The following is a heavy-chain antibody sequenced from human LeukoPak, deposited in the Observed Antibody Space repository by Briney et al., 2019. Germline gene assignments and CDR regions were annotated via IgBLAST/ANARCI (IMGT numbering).Heavy chain of an antibody. Sequence: SETLSLTCTVSGGSISSYYWSWIRQPPGKGLEWIGYIYYSGTTNYNPSLKSRVTISVDTSKNQFSLKLSSVTAADTAVYYCARAEIENYDFWSGYYPLNWFDPWGQGTLVTVSS. J-gene: IGHJ5*02. D-gene: IGHD3-3*01. CDR2: IYYSGTT. V-gene: IGHV4-59*01. CDR1: GGSISSYY. CDR3: ARAEIENYDFWSGYYPLNWFDP.